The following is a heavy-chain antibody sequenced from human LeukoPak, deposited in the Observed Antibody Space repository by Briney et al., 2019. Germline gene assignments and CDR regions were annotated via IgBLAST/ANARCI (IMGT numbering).Heavy chain of an antibody. CDR2: INPNSGGT. J-gene: IGHJ4*02. CDR1: GYTFTGYY. CDR3: ARYSGYDEPFEY. V-gene: IGHV1-2*02. D-gene: IGHD5-12*01. Sequence: ASVNVSCKASGYTFTGYYMHWVRQAPGQGLEWMGWINPNSGGTSYAQTFQGRVTMTRDTSVTTAYMELSRLRSDDTAVYYCARYSGYDEPFEYWGQGTLVTVSS.